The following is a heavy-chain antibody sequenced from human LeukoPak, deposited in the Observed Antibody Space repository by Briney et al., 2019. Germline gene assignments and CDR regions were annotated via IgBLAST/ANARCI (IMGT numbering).Heavy chain of an antibody. Sequence: GGSLRLSCAASGFTFSSYAMNWLRQAPGKGLEWVSVISGNGASTYYADSVRGRFTISRDNSKNTVLLQMNSLRAEDTALYYCAKDLPAGPLTMWGYFDYWGLGTLVTVSS. CDR2: ISGNGAST. J-gene: IGHJ4*02. D-gene: IGHD4/OR15-4a*01. CDR1: GFTFSSYA. V-gene: IGHV3-23*01. CDR3: AKDLPAGPLTMWGYFDY.